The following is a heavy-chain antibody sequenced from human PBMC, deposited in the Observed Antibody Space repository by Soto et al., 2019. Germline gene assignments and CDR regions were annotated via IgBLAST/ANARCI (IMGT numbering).Heavy chain of an antibody. D-gene: IGHD3-10*01. V-gene: IGHV4-59*08. Sequence: QVQLQESGPGLVKPSETLSLSCTVSGGAISSYYWSWFRQSPGKRMERIGYVHHSWGSSYNPSLQSGVAISLDTSKSQFPLKVTSVPATDTAVYYCARQGFGPLHGLVDVWGQGTTVTVSS. J-gene: IGHJ6*02. CDR1: GGAISSYY. CDR2: VHHSWGS. CDR3: ARQGFGPLHGLVDV.